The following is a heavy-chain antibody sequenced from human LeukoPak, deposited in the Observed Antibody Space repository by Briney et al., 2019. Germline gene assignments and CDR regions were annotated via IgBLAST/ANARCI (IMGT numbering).Heavy chain of an antibody. J-gene: IGHJ5*02. CDR2: IGTAGDT. CDR1: GFTFSSYD. V-gene: IGHV3-13*01. D-gene: IGHD5-12*01. CDR3: ARDARRVATNDWFDP. Sequence: GGSLRLSCAASGFTFSSYDMHWVRQATGKGLEWVSAIGTAGDTYYPGSVKGRFTISRENAKNSLYLQMNSLRAEDTAVYYCARDARRVATNDWFDPWGQGTLVTVSS.